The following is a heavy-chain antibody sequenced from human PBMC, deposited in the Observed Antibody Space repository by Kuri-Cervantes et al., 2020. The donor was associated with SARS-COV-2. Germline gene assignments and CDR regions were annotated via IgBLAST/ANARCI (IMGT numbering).Heavy chain of an antibody. D-gene: IGHD1-1*01. CDR2: IRYDGSET. J-gene: IGHJ3*02. CDR3: ARDAPLEIHVPHDAFDI. Sequence: GESLKISCVASGFTFSNYGMHWVRQAPGKGLEWVAYIRYDGSETYYADSVKGRLSISRDNSKNTLYLQMNSLRAEDTAVYYCARDAPLEIHVPHDAFDIWGQGTMVTVSS. V-gene: IGHV3-30*02. CDR1: GFTFSNYG.